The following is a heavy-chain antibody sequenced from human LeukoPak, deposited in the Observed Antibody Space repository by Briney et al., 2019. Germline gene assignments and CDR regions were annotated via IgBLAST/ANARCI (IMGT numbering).Heavy chain of an antibody. CDR3: ARDQGSGWQFDH. V-gene: IGHV1-46*01. Sequence: ASVKVSRKASGYTFTNYYAHWVRQAPGQGLEWMGIINPSGGSTNYAQKFQGRVTMTRDTSTSTVYMEMSSLRPEDTAVYCCARDQGSGWQFDHWGQATLVTVSS. J-gene: IGHJ4*02. CDR1: GYTFTNYY. CDR2: INPSGGST. D-gene: IGHD6-19*01.